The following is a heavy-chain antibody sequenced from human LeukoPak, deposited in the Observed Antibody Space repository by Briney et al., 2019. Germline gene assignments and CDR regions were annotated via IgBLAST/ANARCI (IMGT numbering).Heavy chain of an antibody. Sequence: ASVKVSCKASGYTFTSYGISWVRQAPGQGLEWMGWISAYNGNTNYAQKLQGRVTMTTDTSTSTAYMELRSLRSDDTAVYYCARDVRGTGTTGAYFDYWGQGTLVTVSS. D-gene: IGHD1-1*01. CDR3: ARDVRGTGTTGAYFDY. CDR2: ISAYNGNT. CDR1: GYTFTSYG. V-gene: IGHV1-18*01. J-gene: IGHJ4*02.